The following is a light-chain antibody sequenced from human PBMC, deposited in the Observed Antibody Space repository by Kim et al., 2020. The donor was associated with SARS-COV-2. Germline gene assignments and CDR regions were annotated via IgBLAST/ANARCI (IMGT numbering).Light chain of an antibody. CDR1: QSVSGAY. Sequence: EIVLTQSPGTLSLSPGETATLSCRPSQSVSGAYLAWYQQKPGQAPKVIIHGAPIRATGVPERFSGRISGTDFTLTITRLEPEDFAVYYCQQYGSSPLTFGGGTKVDIK. V-gene: IGKV3-20*01. CDR3: QQYGSSPLT. J-gene: IGKJ4*01. CDR2: GAP.